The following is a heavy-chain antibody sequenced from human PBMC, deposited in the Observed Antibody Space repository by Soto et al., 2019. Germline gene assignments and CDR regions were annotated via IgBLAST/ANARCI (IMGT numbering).Heavy chain of an antibody. CDR1: GFTFDDYA. J-gene: IGHJ6*02. V-gene: IGHV3-9*01. CDR3: ENCSTVGRWGGMAV. CDR2: ISWNSGSI. Sequence: EVQLVESGGGLVQPGRSLRLSCAASGFTFDDYAMHWVRQAPGKGLEWVSGISWNSGSIGYADSVKGRFTISRDDAKDALYLQMNSLRGEEAELYYCENCSTVGRWGGMAVGGQSATVSVSS. D-gene: IGHD3-16*01.